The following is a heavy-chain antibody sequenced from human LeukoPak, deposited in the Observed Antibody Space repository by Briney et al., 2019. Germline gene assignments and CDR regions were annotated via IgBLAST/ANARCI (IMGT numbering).Heavy chain of an antibody. V-gene: IGHV3-53*01. D-gene: IGHD6-13*01. CDR3: ARGPSSQYLVHHVAFDI. J-gene: IGHJ3*02. CDR2: IYSGGNT. Sequence: GGSLRLSCAASGXTVSRNYVSWVRQAPGKGLEWVSLIYSGGNTYYSDCAKGRFTISRDNSKNTLFLKMNSLRAEDTAVYYCARGPSSQYLVHHVAFDIWGQGTMVTVSS. CDR1: GXTVSRNY.